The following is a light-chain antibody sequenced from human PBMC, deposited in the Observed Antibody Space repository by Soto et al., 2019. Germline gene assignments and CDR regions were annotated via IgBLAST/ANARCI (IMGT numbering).Light chain of an antibody. CDR3: QQYGSSP. CDR1: QSVSSSY. V-gene: IGKV3-20*01. CDR2: GAS. J-gene: IGKJ4*01. Sequence: EIVLTQSPGTLSLSPGERATLSCRASQSVSSSYLAWYQQKPGQAPRLLMYGASSRATGIPVRFSGSGSGTDFTLTISRLEPEDFAVYYCQQYGSSPFGGGTKVEIK.